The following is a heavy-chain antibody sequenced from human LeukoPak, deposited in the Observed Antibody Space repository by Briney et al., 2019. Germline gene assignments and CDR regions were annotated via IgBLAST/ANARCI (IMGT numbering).Heavy chain of an antibody. CDR3: AGAREDAFDI. CDR1: GGSFSGYY. J-gene: IGHJ3*02. Sequence: SGTLSLTCAVYGGSFSGYYWSWIRQPPGKGLEWIGEINHSGSTNYNPSLKSRVTISVDTSKNQFSLKLSSVTAADTAVYYCAGAREDAFDIWGQGTMVTVSS. V-gene: IGHV4-34*01. CDR2: INHSGST.